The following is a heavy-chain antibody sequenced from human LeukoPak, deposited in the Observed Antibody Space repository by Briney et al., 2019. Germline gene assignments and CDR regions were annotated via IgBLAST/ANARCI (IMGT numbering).Heavy chain of an antibody. CDR3: VTGATVTTLYYFDY. Sequence: SETLSLTCTVPGSSISGVYYWGWIRQPPGMGLEWIGSIYHSGSTNYNPSFKSRVTISADTSKSQFSLKLSSVTAADTAIYYCVTGATVTTLYYFDYWGQGTLVTVSS. D-gene: IGHD4-17*01. J-gene: IGHJ4*02. CDR2: IYHSGST. CDR1: GSSISGVYY. V-gene: IGHV4-38-2*02.